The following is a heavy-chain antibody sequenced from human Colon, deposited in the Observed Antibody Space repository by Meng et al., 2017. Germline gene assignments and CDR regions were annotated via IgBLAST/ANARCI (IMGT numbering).Heavy chain of an antibody. CDR2: VYYTGNT. D-gene: IGHD2-21*02. V-gene: IGHV4-61*08. CDR1: GGSVSSGDYY. Sequence: QGQLQGSGPGLVRPSETLSLTCTVSGGSVSSGDYYWSWIRQPPGKGLEWLGYVYYTGNTNYNPSLKNRVTISLDTSNNQFSLKLTSMTAADAAIYYCARVNGDFDEAWFDPWGQGTLVTVSS. J-gene: IGHJ5*02. CDR3: ARVNGDFDEAWFDP.